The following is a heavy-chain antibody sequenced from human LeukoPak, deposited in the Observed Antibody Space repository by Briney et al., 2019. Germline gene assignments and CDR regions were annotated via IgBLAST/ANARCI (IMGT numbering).Heavy chain of an antibody. CDR1: GYNFTTYF. D-gene: IGHD4-11*01. Sequence: ASVKVSCKTSGYNFTTYFITWVRPAPGQGLEWMGWISPYNGHTKYTHSLQGRVTMTTDTSTSTAFLELRSLMSDDTAVYYCAREGQSRKFDSWGQGTLVTVSS. J-gene: IGHJ5*01. CDR2: ISPYNGHT. V-gene: IGHV1-18*04. CDR3: AREGQSRKFDS.